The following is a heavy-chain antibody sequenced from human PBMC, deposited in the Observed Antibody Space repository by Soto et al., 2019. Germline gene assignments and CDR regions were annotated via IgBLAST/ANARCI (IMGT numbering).Heavy chain of an antibody. Sequence: GGSLRLSCAVSGFTFSSYDMNWVRQAPGKGLEWVSYVSSSSSTIYYADSVKGRFTISRDNAKNSLYLQMNSLRDEDTAVYYCARDQMSSGWYPIDHYYYGMDVWGQGTTVTVSS. CDR1: GFTFSSYD. V-gene: IGHV3-48*02. CDR3: ARDQMSSGWYPIDHYYYGMDV. D-gene: IGHD6-19*01. CDR2: VSSSSSTI. J-gene: IGHJ6*02.